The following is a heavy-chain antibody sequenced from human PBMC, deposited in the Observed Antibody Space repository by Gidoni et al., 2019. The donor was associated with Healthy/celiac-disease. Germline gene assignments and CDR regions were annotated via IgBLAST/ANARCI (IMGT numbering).Heavy chain of an antibody. CDR1: GFTFRSYA. V-gene: IGHV3-30*04. CDR2: ISYDGSNK. CDR3: AREGGFLLTRYFDY. D-gene: IGHD2-8*01. J-gene: IGHJ4*02. Sequence: VQLVESGRGVVQPGRSLRLSCAAPGFTFRSYARHWVRQSPGKGLEWVAVISYDGSNKYYADSVKGRFTISRDNSKNTLYLQMNSLRAEDTAVYYCAREGGFLLTRYFDYWGQGTLVTVSS.